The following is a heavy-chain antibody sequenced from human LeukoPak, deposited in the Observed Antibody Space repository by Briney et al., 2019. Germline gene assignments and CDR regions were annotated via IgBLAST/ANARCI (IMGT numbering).Heavy chain of an antibody. CDR1: GGSITGYY. Sequence: SETLSLTCAVSGGSITGYYWSWIRRPAGKGLEWIARIYTSDDINYNPSLKSRVTLSVDTSKNQFSLNLKSVTAEDMAVYSCAREMVGYCSGGPCPYYFDSWGQGTLVTVSS. CDR2: IYTSDDI. D-gene: IGHD2-15*01. CDR3: AREMVGYCSGGPCPYYFDS. V-gene: IGHV4-4*07. J-gene: IGHJ4*02.